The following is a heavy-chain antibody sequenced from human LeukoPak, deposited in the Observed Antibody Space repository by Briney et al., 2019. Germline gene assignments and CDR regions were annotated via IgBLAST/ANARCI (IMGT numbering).Heavy chain of an antibody. V-gene: IGHV4-59*01. D-gene: IGHD5-24*01. Sequence: SETLSLTCTVSGGSISSYYWSWIRQPPGKGLEWVGYIYYSGSTNYNPSLKSRVTISVATSKTQFSLKLSSVTAADTAVYYCAAVLEMAPKGMVFDPWGQGTLVTVSS. CDR3: AAVLEMAPKGMVFDP. CDR1: GGSISSYY. J-gene: IGHJ5*02. CDR2: IYYSGST.